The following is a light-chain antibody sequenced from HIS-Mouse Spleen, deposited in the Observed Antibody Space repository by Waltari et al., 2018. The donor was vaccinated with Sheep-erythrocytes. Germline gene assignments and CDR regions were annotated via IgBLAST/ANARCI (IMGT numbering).Light chain of an antibody. J-gene: IGLJ2*01. CDR1: KLGDKY. CDR3: QAWDSSTAVV. CDR2: QDS. Sequence: SYELTQPPSVSVSPGQTASITCSGDKLGDKYACWYQQKPGQSPVLVIYQDSKRPSGIPGRFSGSNSGNTATLTISGTQAMDEADYYCQAWDSSTAVVFGGWTKLTVL. V-gene: IGLV3-1*01.